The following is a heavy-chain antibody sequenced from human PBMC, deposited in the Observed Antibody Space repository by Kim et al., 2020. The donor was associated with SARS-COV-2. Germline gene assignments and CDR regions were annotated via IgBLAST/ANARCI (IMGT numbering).Heavy chain of an antibody. Sequence: GGSLRLSCAASGFTFDDYAMHWVRQAPGKGLEWVSGISWNSGSIGYADSVKGRFTISRDNAKNSLYLQMTSLRAEDTALYYCAKDVGSGELLAVDYWGQGTLVTVCS. V-gene: IGHV3-9*01. CDR3: AKDVGSGELLAVDY. CDR2: ISWNSGSI. J-gene: IGHJ4*02. D-gene: IGHD3-10*01. CDR1: GFTFDDYA.